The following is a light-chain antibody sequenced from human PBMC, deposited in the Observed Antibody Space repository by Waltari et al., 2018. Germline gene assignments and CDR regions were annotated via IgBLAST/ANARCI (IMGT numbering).Light chain of an antibody. Sequence: ALTQPASVSGSPGQSITISCTGTRSDVGGYDFVSWYRQHREKAPTLLIFDVTERPPGISSLFSGAKSGNTGSLTISSLQADDEADYYCASYTSSSDFVFGSWTTVTV. CDR1: RSDVGGYDF. J-gene: IGLJ1*01. V-gene: IGLV2-14*03. CDR2: DVT. CDR3: ASYTSSSDFV.